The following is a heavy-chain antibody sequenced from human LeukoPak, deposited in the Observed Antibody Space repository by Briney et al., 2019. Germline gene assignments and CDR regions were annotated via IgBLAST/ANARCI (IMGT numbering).Heavy chain of an antibody. CDR1: GLTFSSYA. V-gene: IGHV3-23*01. J-gene: IGHJ4*02. CDR3: ARRGESTNYGDYRFDS. CDR2: ISSTGGNT. D-gene: IGHD4-17*01. Sequence: GGSLRLSCTVSGLTFSSYAMSWVRQAPGKGLEWVSAISSTGGNTYHADSVKGRFTISRDNSKNTLYLQMNSPRVEDTAVYYCARRGESTNYGDYRFDSWGQGTLVTVSS.